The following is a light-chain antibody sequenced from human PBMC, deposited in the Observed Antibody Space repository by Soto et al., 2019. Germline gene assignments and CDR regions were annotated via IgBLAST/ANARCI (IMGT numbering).Light chain of an antibody. V-gene: IGKV3-20*01. CDR2: GAS. CDR3: QQFGSSSWT. Sequence: ERVFIPFPGAPFLSTGGKNTPSFRARQSVSSSYLAWYQQKPGQAPRLLIYGASSRATGIPDRFSGSGSGTDFTLTVSRLEPEDFAVYYCQQFGSSSWTFGQGTKVDIK. J-gene: IGKJ1*01. CDR1: QSVSSSY.